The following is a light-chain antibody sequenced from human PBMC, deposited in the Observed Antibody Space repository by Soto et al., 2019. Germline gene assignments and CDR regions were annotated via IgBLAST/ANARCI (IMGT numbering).Light chain of an antibody. CDR3: QQRSNWPPFPLT. CDR2: DAS. V-gene: IGKV3-11*01. Sequence: EIVLTQSPATLSLSPGERATLSCRASQSVSSYLAWYQQKPGQAPRLLIYDASNRATGIPARFSGSGSGTDFTLTISSLEPADFAVYYCQQRSNWPPFPLTFGGGTKVEIK. CDR1: QSVSSY. J-gene: IGKJ4*01.